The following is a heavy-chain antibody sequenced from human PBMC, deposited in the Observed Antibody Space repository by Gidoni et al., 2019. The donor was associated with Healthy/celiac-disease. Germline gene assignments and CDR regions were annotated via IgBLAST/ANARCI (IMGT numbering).Heavy chain of an antibody. Sequence: EVQLLESGGGLVQPVGSLRLSCAASGFTFSSYSMSGVRQAPGKGLEWVSAISGSGGRTYYADSVKGRFTISRENSKNTLYLQMNSLRAEDTAVYYCAKDPGYCSSTSCDTTDIWGQGTMVTVSS. D-gene: IGHD2-2*02. CDR1: GFTFSSYS. CDR2: ISGSGGRT. CDR3: AKDPGYCSSTSCDTTDI. J-gene: IGHJ3*02. V-gene: IGHV3-23*01.